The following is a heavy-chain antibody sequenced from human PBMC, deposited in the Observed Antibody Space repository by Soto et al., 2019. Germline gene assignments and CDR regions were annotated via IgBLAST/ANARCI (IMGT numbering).Heavy chain of an antibody. Sequence: PGGSLRLSCAASGFTFSGYAMTWVRQAPGKGLEWVSSITGSGTSTYYADSVKGRFIISRDNSKSTVSLQMNSLRADDTAVYYCGKSPDFYCYTMDVWGQGTTVTVSS. CDR1: GFTFSGYA. CDR3: GKSPDFYCYTMDV. J-gene: IGHJ6*02. CDR2: ITGSGTST. V-gene: IGHV3-23*01.